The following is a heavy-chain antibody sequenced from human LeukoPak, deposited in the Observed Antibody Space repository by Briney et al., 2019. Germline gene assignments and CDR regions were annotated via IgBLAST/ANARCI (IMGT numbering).Heavy chain of an antibody. CDR1: GGSISSYY. D-gene: IGHD3-3*01. J-gene: IGHJ6*03. Sequence: SETLSLTCTVSGGSISSYYWSWIRQPPGKGLEWIGYIYYSGSTNYNPSLKSRVTISVDTSKNQFSLKLSSVTAADTAVYYCARAPDFWSGYPPDYYYYYMDVWGKGTTVTVSS. V-gene: IGHV4-59*01. CDR2: IYYSGST. CDR3: ARAPDFWSGYPPDYYYYYMDV.